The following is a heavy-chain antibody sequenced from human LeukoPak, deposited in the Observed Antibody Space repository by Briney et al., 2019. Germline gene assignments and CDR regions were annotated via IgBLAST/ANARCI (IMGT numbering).Heavy chain of an antibody. Sequence: SETLSLTCTVSLDSTTSNFWSWIRQPPGKGLEWIGYIHYSGITKYNPSVQSRVAISLDTSKNQFSLKLTSVTAADTAVYYCASSGNYYFTLDYWGQGTLVTVSS. CDR3: ASSGNYYFTLDY. J-gene: IGHJ4*02. D-gene: IGHD3-10*01. CDR1: LDSTTSNF. V-gene: IGHV4-59*08. CDR2: IHYSGIT.